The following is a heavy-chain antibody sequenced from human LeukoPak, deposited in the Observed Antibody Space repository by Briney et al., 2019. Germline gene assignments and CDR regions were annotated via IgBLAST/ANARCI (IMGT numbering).Heavy chain of an antibody. CDR2: INPSDGST. Sequence: ASVKVSCKASGYAFSAYYIHWVRQAPGRGIERVGLINPSDGSTRYAQKFQGRVTMTRDASTSTIYIDLNNLGSDDTAIYYCATDRPHNCFDPWGQGSLVTVSS. CDR1: GYAFSAYY. V-gene: IGHV1-46*01. CDR3: ATDRPHNCFDP. J-gene: IGHJ5*02.